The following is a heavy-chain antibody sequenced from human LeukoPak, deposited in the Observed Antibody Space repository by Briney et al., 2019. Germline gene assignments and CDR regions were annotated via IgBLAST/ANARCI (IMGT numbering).Heavy chain of an antibody. CDR1: GFTFSSYS. D-gene: IGHD4-23*01. CDR3: ARGRRQTTVVTRGYYYMDV. V-gene: IGHV3-21*01. J-gene: IGHJ6*03. Sequence: GGSLRLSCAASGFTFSSYSMNWVRQAPGKGLEWASSISSSSSYIYYADSVKGRFTISRDNAKNSLYLQMNSLRAEDTAVYYCARGRRQTTVVTRGYYYMDVWGKGTTVTVSS. CDR2: ISSSSSYI.